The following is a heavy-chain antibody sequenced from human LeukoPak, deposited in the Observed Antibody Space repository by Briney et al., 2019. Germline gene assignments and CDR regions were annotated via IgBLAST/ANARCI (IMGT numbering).Heavy chain of an antibody. CDR3: ARQYISGQWYFDY. D-gene: IGHD5-18*01. Sequence: GGSLRLSCAASGFTFNKYTMNWVRQAPGKGLEWVSAISGSGGSTYYADSVKGRFTISRDNSKNTLYLQMNSLIPEDTAVYYCARQYISGQWYFDYWGQGTLVTVSS. V-gene: IGHV3-23*01. CDR1: GFTFNKYT. J-gene: IGHJ4*02. CDR2: ISGSGGST.